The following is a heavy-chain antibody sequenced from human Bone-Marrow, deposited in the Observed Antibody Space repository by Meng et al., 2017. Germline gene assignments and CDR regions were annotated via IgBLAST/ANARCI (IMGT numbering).Heavy chain of an antibody. Sequence: VRSVQSGAGVKKPGASVKVSCKASGYTFTSYDINWVRQATGQGLEWMGWMDPNSGNTGYAQKFQGRVTLTRNTSISTAYMELSSLRSEGTAVYYCARGSNWFDPWGQGTLVTVSS. CDR2: MDPNSGNT. CDR1: GYTFTSYD. CDR3: ARGSNWFDP. J-gene: IGHJ5*02. V-gene: IGHV1-8*01.